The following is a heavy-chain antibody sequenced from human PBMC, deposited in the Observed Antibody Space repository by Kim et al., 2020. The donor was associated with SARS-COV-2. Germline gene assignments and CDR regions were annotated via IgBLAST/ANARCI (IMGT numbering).Heavy chain of an antibody. J-gene: IGHJ6*02. D-gene: IGHD2-15*01. CDR2: IVVGSGNT. CDR3: AAKGPTWGVVVPYYYGMDV. CDR1: GFTFTSSA. V-gene: IGHV1-58*02. Sequence: SVKVSCKASGFTFTSSAMQWVRQARGQRLEWIGWIVVGSGNTNYAQKFQERVTITRDMSTSTAYMELSSLRSEDTAVYYCAAKGPTWGVVVPYYYGMDVWGQGTTVTVSS.